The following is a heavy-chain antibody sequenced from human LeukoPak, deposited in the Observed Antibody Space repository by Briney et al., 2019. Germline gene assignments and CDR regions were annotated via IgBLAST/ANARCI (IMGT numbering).Heavy chain of an antibody. CDR2: IYYSGST. Sequence: SETLSLTCTVSGGSISSYYWSWIRQPPGKGLEWIGYIYYSGSTNYNPSLKSRVTISVDTSKNQFSLKLSSVTAADTAVYYCARDRGVVTPAMGAFDIWGQGTMVTVSS. CDR3: ARDRGVVTPAMGAFDI. V-gene: IGHV4-59*01. J-gene: IGHJ3*02. CDR1: GGSISSYY. D-gene: IGHD4-23*01.